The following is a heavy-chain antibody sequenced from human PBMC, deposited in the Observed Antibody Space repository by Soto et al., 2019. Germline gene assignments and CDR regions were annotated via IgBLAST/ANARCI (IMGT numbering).Heavy chain of an antibody. Sequence: QITLKGSGPALVKTTQTLTLTCTFSGFSLSTSGVGVAWIRQPPGKAVEWLALIFWADDQRYSPSLKSRLTITKGTSKNQMVRTLVIVNPMETGTYDLAIRLPCSRGFHVWGPGTTVSVSS. D-gene: IGHD2-2*01. V-gene: IGHV2-5*02. CDR3: AIRLPCSRGFHV. CDR1: GFSLSTSGVG. CDR2: IFWADDQ. J-gene: IGHJ3*01.